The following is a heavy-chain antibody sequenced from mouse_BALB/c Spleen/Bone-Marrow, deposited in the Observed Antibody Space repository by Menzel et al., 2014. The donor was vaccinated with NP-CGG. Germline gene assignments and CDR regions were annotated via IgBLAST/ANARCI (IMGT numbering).Heavy chain of an antibody. J-gene: IGHJ2*01. CDR3: ARYYYGFYFDY. CDR2: IDPANGNT. V-gene: IGHV14-3*02. CDR1: GFNIKDTX. D-gene: IGHD1-1*01. Sequence: EVKLQESGAELVKPGASVKLSCTASGFNIKDTXMHWVKQRPEXGLEWIGRIDPANGNTKYDPKFQGKATITADTSSNTAYLQLSSLTSEDTAVYYCARYYYGFYFDYWGQGTTLTVSS.